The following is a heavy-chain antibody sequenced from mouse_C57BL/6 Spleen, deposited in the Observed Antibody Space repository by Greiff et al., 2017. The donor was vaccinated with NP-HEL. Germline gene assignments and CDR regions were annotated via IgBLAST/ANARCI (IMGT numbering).Heavy chain of an antibody. V-gene: IGHV1-9*01. D-gene: IGHD1-1*01. J-gene: IGHJ1*03. CDR2: ILPGSGST. CDR3: ARGRYYCSQYFDV. Sequence: QVQLKQSGAELMKPGASVKLSCKATGYTFTGYWIEWVKQRPGHGLEWIGEILPGSGSTNYNEKFKGKATFTADKSSNTAYMQISSLTTEDSAIFYCARGRYYCSQYFDVWGTGTTVTVSS. CDR1: GYTFTGYW.